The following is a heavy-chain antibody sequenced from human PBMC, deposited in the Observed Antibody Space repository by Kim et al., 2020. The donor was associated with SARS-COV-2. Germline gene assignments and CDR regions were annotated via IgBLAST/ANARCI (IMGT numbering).Heavy chain of an antibody. V-gene: IGHV4-34*01. CDR3: ARLQLGISDSYYYYMDV. D-gene: IGHD7-27*01. J-gene: IGHJ6*03. Sequence: LKSRVTISVDTSKNQFSLKLSSVTAADTAVYYCARLQLGISDSYYYYMDVWGKGTTVAVSS.